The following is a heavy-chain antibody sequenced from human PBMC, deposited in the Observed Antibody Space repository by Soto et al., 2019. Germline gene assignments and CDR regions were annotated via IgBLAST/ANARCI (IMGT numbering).Heavy chain of an antibody. CDR1: GASITTYY. Sequence: TSETLSLTCDVSGASITTYYWSCIRQAPGKGLEWIGHVYHTGSTDYNSSLRSRVTISVDTSKNQFSLNMNSVTAADTAVYYCARRLFGSGWTLDSGGQGALVTVSS. CDR3: ARRLFGSGWTLDS. CDR2: VYHTGST. D-gene: IGHD6-19*01. J-gene: IGHJ4*02. V-gene: IGHV4-59*13.